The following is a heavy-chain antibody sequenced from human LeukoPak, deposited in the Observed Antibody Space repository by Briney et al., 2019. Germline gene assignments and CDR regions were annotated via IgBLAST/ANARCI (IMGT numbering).Heavy chain of an antibody. J-gene: IGHJ4*02. D-gene: IGHD6-13*01. CDR1: GFTFSSYD. CDR2: IGTAGDT. CDR3: ARRASSSWYGNYFDY. Sequence: GGSLRLSCAASGFTFSSYDMHWVRQATGKGLEWVSAIGTAGDTYYPGSVKGRFTISRENAKNSLHLQMNSLRAGDTAVYYCARRASSSWYGNYFDYWGQGTLVTVSS. V-gene: IGHV3-13*01.